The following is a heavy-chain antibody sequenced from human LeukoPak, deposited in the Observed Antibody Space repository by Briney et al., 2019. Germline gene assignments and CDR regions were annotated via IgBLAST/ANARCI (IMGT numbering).Heavy chain of an antibody. J-gene: IGHJ4*02. D-gene: IGHD1-26*01. CDR2: ISYDGGNK. Sequence: GGSLRLSCAASGFTFNTYGMHWVRRAPGRGLEWVAVISYDGGNKYYADSVKGRFTISRDNSKNTLYLQMNSLRAEDTAVYYCAKDSVGATYGYWGQGTLVTVSS. V-gene: IGHV3-30*18. CDR3: AKDSVGATYGY. CDR1: GFTFNTYG.